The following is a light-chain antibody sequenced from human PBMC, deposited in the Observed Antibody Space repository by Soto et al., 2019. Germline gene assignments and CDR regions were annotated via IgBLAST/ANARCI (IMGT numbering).Light chain of an antibody. J-gene: IGKJ1*01. Sequence: EVVRTQSPAPLSVSPGDRVTISCTAHQIGSSNLACYQQKPGQAPILLVGDASCRAAGIPAMCSGSASGTEFPLTISVLQSEDFAVYYCQQYTTWRTFGQGTKVDNK. CDR1: QIGSSN. V-gene: IGKV3-15*01. CDR2: DAS. CDR3: QQYTTWRT.